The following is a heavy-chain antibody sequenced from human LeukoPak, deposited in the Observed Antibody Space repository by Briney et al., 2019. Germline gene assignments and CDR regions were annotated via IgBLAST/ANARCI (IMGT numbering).Heavy chain of an antibody. CDR1: GFTFSSYS. CDR3: ARGNYYDSSGPGSFDY. Sequence: GGSLRLSCAASGFTFSSYSMNWVRQAPGKGLEWVSSISSSSSYIYYADSVKGRFTISRDNAKNSLYLQVNSLRAEDTAVYYCARGNYYDSSGPGSFDYWGQGTLVTVST. CDR2: ISSSSSYI. V-gene: IGHV3-21*01. J-gene: IGHJ4*02. D-gene: IGHD3-22*01.